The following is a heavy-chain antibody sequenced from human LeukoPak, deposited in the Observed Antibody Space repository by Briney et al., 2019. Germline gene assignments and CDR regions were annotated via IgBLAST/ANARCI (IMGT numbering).Heavy chain of an antibody. CDR2: VDHTGST. J-gene: IGHJ6*03. CDR3: ARGRVSSSTWYSTYYYFFYMDF. V-gene: IGHV4-59*01. CDR1: DDSITMYY. D-gene: IGHD4-11*01. Sequence: SETLSLTCTVSDDSITMYYWTWIRRPPGKGLEWIGYVDHTGSTKFNPSLNGRVSISRGTSNNFFSLRLRSVTAADTAVYFCARGRVSSSTWYSTYYYFFYMDFWGKGTTVTVSS.